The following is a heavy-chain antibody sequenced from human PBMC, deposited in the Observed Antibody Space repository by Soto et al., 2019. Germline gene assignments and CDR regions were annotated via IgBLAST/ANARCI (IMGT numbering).Heavy chain of an antibody. CDR2: IFYAGAI. Sequence: QVQLQESGPGLVKPSETLSLTCIVSGGSISSDYWGWIRQPPGKGLEWIGYIFYAGAINYNPSLKRRVTLSIDASEKQFSLNLTSVTAADTAFYYCAKYTGYESLFYFDSWGRGLQVTVSS. CDR3: AKYTGYESLFYFDS. J-gene: IGHJ4*01. V-gene: IGHV4-59*01. D-gene: IGHD5-12*01. CDR1: GGSISSDY.